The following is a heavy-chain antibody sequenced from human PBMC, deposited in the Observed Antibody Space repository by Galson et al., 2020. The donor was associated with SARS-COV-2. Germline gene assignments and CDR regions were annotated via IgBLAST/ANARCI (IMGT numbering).Heavy chain of an antibody. CDR1: GFSLSTSGVG. D-gene: IGHD2-15*01. CDR3: AHRRGGLGAEYFQH. Sequence: SGPTLVKPTQTLTLTCTFSGFSLSTSGVGVGWIRQPPGKALEWLALIYWDDNKRYSPSLKSRLTITKDTSKNQVVLTMTNMDPVDTATYYCAHRRGGLGAEYFQHWGQGTLVTVSS. V-gene: IGHV2-5*02. CDR2: IYWDDNK. J-gene: IGHJ1*01.